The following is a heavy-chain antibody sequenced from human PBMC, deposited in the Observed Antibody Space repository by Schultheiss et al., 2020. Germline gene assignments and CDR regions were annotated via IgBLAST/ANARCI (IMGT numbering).Heavy chain of an antibody. Sequence: GGSLRLSCAASGFTFSSYAMHWVRQAPGKGLEWVAFISYDASNKKYADSVKGRFTISRDNAKNSLYLQMNSLRAEDTAVYYCVRVGGSYRGGYYFHYWGQGTLVTVSS. D-gene: IGHD1-26*01. CDR1: GFTFSSYA. V-gene: IGHV3-30*04. J-gene: IGHJ4*02. CDR3: VRVGGSYRGGYYFHY. CDR2: ISYDASNK.